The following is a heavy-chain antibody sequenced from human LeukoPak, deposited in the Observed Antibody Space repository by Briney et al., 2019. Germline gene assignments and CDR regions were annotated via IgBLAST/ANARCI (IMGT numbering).Heavy chain of an antibody. Sequence: SETLSLTCTVSGGSISSSSYYWGWIRQPPGKGLEWIGSIYYSGSTYYNPTLKSRVTISVDTSKNQFSLKLSSVTAADTAVYYCARASGYSSSWYKTAFDYWGQGTLVTVSS. CDR3: ARASGYSSSWYKTAFDY. J-gene: IGHJ4*02. V-gene: IGHV4-39*07. D-gene: IGHD6-13*01. CDR1: GGSISSSSYY. CDR2: IYYSGST.